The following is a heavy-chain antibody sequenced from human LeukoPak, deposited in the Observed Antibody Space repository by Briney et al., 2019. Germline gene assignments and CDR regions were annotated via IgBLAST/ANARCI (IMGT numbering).Heavy chain of an antibody. D-gene: IGHD2-21*02. CDR3: VSGAYCGGDCYSGGDY. V-gene: IGHV1-69*04. CDR1: GGTFSSYA. Sequence: ASVKVSCKASGGTFSSYAISWVRQAPGQGLEWMGRIIPILGIANYAQKFQGRVTITADKSTSTAYMELSSLRSEDTAVYYCVSGAYCGGDCYSGGDYWGQGTLVTVSS. CDR2: IIPILGIA. J-gene: IGHJ4*02.